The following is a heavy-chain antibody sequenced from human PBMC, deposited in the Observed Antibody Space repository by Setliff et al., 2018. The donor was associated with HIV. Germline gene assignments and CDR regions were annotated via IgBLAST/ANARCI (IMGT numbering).Heavy chain of an antibody. CDR2: INYSGGT. CDR1: GGSISSGDYY. Sequence: TLSLTCTVSGGSISSGDYYWSWIRQHPGKGLEWIGYINYSGGTYYNPSLKSRLNISLDTSKNQFSLKLSSVTATDTAVYFCARALGYCSTTSCYAEYFDYWGQGTVVTVSS. CDR3: ARALGYCSTTSCYAEYFDY. D-gene: IGHD2-2*01. J-gene: IGHJ4*02. V-gene: IGHV4-31*03.